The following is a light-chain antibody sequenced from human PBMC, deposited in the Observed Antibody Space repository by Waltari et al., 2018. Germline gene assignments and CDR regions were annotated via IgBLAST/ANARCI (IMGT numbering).Light chain of an antibody. Sequence: DIQMTQSPSTLSASVGDRVTITCRASQSISSWLAWYQQKPGKAPKVLIYKASSLESGVPSRFSGSGPGTEFTLTISSLQPDDFATYYCQQYNSYSGTFGQGTKVEIK. V-gene: IGKV1-5*03. CDR2: KAS. CDR1: QSISSW. CDR3: QQYNSYSGT. J-gene: IGKJ1*01.